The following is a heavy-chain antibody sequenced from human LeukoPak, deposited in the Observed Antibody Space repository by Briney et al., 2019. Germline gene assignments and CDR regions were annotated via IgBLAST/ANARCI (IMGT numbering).Heavy chain of an antibody. Sequence: SETLSLTCAVYGGSFSGYYWSWIRQPPGKGLEWIGEINHSGSTNYNPSLKSRVTISVDTSKNQFSLKLSSVTAADTAVYYCARGYCSSTSCFLYAFDIWGQGTMVTVSS. CDR2: INHSGST. CDR1: GGSFSGYY. CDR3: ARGYCSSTSCFLYAFDI. V-gene: IGHV4-34*01. D-gene: IGHD2-2*01. J-gene: IGHJ3*02.